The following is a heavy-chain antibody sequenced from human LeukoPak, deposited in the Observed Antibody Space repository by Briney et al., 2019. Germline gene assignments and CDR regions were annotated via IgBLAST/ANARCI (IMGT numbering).Heavy chain of an antibody. Sequence: GASVKVSCKASGYTFTSYYMHWVRQAPGQGLEWMGIINPSGGSTSYAQKFQGRVTMTRDTSTSTVYMELSSLRSEDTAVYYCARQGRSGSYSAFSWFDPWGQGTLVTVSS. D-gene: IGHD3-22*01. V-gene: IGHV1-46*01. CDR1: GYTFTSYY. J-gene: IGHJ5*02. CDR3: ARQGRSGSYSAFSWFDP. CDR2: INPSGGST.